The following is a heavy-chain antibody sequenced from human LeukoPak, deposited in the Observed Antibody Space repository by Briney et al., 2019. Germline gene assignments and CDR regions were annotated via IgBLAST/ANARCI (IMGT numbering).Heavy chain of an antibody. D-gene: IGHD2-2*02. Sequence: GGSLRLSCAASGFTFSAYAMSWVRQAPGKEREWGSAISGSAGATYYADSVKCRYNISRDNSKTTLYLKMTTLRDEDTAVYDCADDYCRRSSTSCYNSSEDYYYYYMDVWGKGTTVTVSS. CDR2: ISGSAGAT. CDR3: ADDYCRRSSTSCYNSSEDYYYYYMDV. V-gene: IGHV3-23*01. CDR1: GFTFSAYA. J-gene: IGHJ6*03.